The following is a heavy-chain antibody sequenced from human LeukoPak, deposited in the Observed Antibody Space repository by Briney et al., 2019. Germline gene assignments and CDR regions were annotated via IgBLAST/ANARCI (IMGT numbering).Heavy chain of an antibody. CDR2: INPNSGGT. CDR1: GYTFTSYG. CDR3: ARFHPHAFDI. J-gene: IGHJ3*02. Sequence: ASVKVSCKASGYTFTSYGISWVRQAPGQGLEWMGWINPNSGGTNYAQKFQGRVTMTRDTSISTAYMELSRLRSDDTAVYYCARFHPHAFDIWGQGTMVTVSS. V-gene: IGHV1-2*02.